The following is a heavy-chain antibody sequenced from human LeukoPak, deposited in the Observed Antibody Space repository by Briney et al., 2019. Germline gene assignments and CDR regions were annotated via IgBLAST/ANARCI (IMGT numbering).Heavy chain of an antibody. D-gene: IGHD1-1*01. CDR2: IYYSGST. CDR1: GGSISSYY. CDR3: ARAYNFWFDP. Sequence: SETLSLTCTVSGGSISSYYWSWIRQPPGKGLEWIGYIYYSGSTNYNPSLKSRVTISVDTSKNQFSLKLSSVTAADTAVYYCARAYNFWFDPWGQGTLVAVSS. J-gene: IGHJ5*02. V-gene: IGHV4-59*01.